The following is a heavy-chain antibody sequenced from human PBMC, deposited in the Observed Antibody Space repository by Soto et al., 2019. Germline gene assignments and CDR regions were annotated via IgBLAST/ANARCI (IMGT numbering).Heavy chain of an antibody. D-gene: IGHD3-22*01. CDR1: GFTVSSNY. J-gene: IGHJ4*02. CDR2: IYSGGST. V-gene: IGHV3-53*01. Sequence: HPGGSLRLSCAASGFTVSSNYMSWVRQAPGKGLEWVSVIYSGGSTYYADSVKGRFTISRDNSKNTLYLQMNSLRAEDTAVYYCASAYYYDSSGLYYFDYWGQGTLVTVSS. CDR3: ASAYYYDSSGLYYFDY.